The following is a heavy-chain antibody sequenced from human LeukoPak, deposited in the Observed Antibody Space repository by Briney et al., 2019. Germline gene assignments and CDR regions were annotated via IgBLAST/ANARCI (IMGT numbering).Heavy chain of an antibody. V-gene: IGHV3-53*01. Sequence: PGGSLRLSCAASGFTVSSNYMSWVRQAPGKGLEWVSVIYSGGSTYYADSVKGRFTISRDNSKNTLYLQMNSLRAEDTAVYYCARSTVVTMAAFDIWGQGTMVTVSS. CDR2: IYSGGST. CDR1: GFTVSSNY. D-gene: IGHD4-23*01. J-gene: IGHJ3*02. CDR3: ARSTVVTMAAFDI.